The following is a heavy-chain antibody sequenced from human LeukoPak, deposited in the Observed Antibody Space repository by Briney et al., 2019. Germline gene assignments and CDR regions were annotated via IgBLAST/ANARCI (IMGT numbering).Heavy chain of an antibody. CDR2: INPNSGGT. CDR1: GYTFTGYY. J-gene: IGHJ4*02. V-gene: IGHV1-2*04. D-gene: IGHD1-14*01. CDR3: VRVPPGTTIYAY. Sequence: ASVKVSCKASGYTFTGYYMHWVRQAPGQGLEWMGWINPNSGGTNYAQKFQGWVTMTRDTSISTAYMELSRLRSEDTAIYYCVRVPPGTTIYAYWGQGTLVTVSS.